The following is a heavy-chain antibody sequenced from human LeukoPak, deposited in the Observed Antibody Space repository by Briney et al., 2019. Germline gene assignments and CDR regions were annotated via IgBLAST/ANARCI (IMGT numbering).Heavy chain of an antibody. V-gene: IGHV3-21*01. CDR3: ARVESIAVAGTIDY. CDR1: GFTFGTYT. D-gene: IGHD6-19*01. Sequence: GGSLRLSCTASGFTFGTYTINWVRQAPGKGLEWVSSISSSGSYIYYADSVKGRFTISRDNAKNSLFLQMNSLRAEDTAVYYCARVESIAVAGTIDYWGQGTLVTVSS. J-gene: IGHJ4*02. CDR2: ISSSGSYI.